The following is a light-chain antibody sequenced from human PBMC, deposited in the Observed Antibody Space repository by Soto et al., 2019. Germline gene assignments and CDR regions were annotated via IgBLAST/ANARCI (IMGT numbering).Light chain of an antibody. J-gene: IGKJ1*01. Sequence: DIQMTQSPSTLSGSVGDRVTITCRASQTISSWLAWYQQKPGRAPKLLISDASTLESGVPSRFSGSGSGTEFTLTISSLQPEDFATYYCLQHNSYPRTFGQGTKVDIK. V-gene: IGKV1-5*01. CDR1: QTISSW. CDR3: LQHNSYPRT. CDR2: DAS.